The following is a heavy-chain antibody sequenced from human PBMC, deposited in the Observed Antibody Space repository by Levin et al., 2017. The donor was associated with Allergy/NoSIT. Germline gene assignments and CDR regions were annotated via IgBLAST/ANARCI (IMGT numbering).Heavy chain of an antibody. D-gene: IGHD3-3*01. Sequence: GGSLRLSCAVSGFTFSSYWMNWVRQAPGKGLEWVANLKQDGSEKYYVDSVRGRFTISRDNTKNSLFLQMNSLRAEDTAVYYCVRGMRFWSGYHQFDYWGQGTLVTVSS. CDR1: GFTFSSYW. J-gene: IGHJ4*02. CDR2: LKQDGSEK. V-gene: IGHV3-7*01. CDR3: VRGMRFWSGYHQFDY.